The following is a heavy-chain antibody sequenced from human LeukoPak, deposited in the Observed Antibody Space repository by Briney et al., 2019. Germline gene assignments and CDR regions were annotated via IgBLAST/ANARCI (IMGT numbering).Heavy chain of an antibody. CDR2: IHKNSAYS. Sequence: GASLRLSCAASGFAFSDYAMSWVRQAPGKGLEGVSLIHKNSAYSFDADSVKGRFTVSRDNSRNMLWLQMDSLRAEDTAVYYCAKNGGWALTSYYFDYWGQGTLVTVSS. CDR3: AKNGGWALTSYYFDY. D-gene: IGHD1-26*01. J-gene: IGHJ4*02. V-gene: IGHV3-23*01. CDR1: GFAFSDYA.